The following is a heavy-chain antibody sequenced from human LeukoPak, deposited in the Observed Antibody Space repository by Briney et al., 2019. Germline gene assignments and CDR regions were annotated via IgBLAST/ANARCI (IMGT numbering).Heavy chain of an antibody. J-gene: IGHJ6*02. Sequence: PGGYLRLSCAASGFTFSSYGMHWVRQAPGKGLEWVAFIRYDGSNKYYADSVKGRFTISRDNSKNTLYLQMNSLRAEDTAVYYCAKGDPLPSSSYCGGDCSSASNLYYYYYGMDVWGQGTTVTVSS. CDR3: AKGDPLPSSSYCGGDCSSASNLYYYYYGMDV. CDR1: GFTFSSYG. V-gene: IGHV3-30*02. CDR2: IRYDGSNK. D-gene: IGHD2-21*02.